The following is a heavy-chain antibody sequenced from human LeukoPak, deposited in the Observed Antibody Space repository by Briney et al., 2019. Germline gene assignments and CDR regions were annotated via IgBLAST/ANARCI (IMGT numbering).Heavy chain of an antibody. CDR2: ISGDNGDT. J-gene: IGHJ4*02. V-gene: IGHV1-18*01. CDR1: GYTSTTSG. CDR3: ARDHQTTYSSGWSSLFDY. D-gene: IGHD6-19*01. Sequence: ASVKVSCKTSGYTSTTSGINWVRQAPGQGLEWMGWISGDNGDTNYAQKFQGRVTMTTDTSTSTAYMELRSLRSDDTAVYYCARDHQTTYSSGWSSLFDYWGQGTLVTVSS.